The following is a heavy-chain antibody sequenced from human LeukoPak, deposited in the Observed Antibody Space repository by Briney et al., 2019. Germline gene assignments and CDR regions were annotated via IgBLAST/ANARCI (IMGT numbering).Heavy chain of an antibody. J-gene: IGHJ5*02. Sequence: ASVKVSCKASGYTFTSYGISWVRQAPGQGLEWMGWISAYNGNTNYAQKLQGRVTMTTDTSTNTAYMELRSLRSDDTVVYYCARDQFPWIQLWLRSGWFDPWGQGTLVTVSS. D-gene: IGHD5-18*01. CDR3: ARDQFPWIQLWLRSGWFDP. V-gene: IGHV1-18*01. CDR1: GYTFTSYG. CDR2: ISAYNGNT.